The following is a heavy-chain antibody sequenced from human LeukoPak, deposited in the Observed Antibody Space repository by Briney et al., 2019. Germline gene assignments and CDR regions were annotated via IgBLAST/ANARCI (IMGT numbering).Heavy chain of an antibody. CDR1: GFTFSSYG. CDR2: ISGSGGST. V-gene: IGHV3-23*01. CDR3: AKVHITMIVVVHTGAFDI. J-gene: IGHJ3*02. D-gene: IGHD3-22*01. Sequence: GGSLRLSCGASGFTFSSYGMSWVRQAPGKGLEWVSGISGSGGSTYYADSVKGRFTISRDNSKNTLYLQMNSLRAEDTAVYYCAKVHITMIVVVHTGAFDIWGQGTMVTVSS.